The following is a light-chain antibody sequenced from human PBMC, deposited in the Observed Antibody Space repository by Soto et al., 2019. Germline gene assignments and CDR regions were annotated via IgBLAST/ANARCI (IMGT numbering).Light chain of an antibody. V-gene: IGKV3-20*01. Sequence: EIVLTQSPGTLSLSPGERATLSCRASQSVSSSYLAWYQQKPGQAPRLLIYGASSRATGIPDRFSGSGSGTDFTLPISRREPEDFAVYYCQQYGSSLPMYTFGQGTKLEIK. CDR3: QQYGSSLPMYT. J-gene: IGKJ2*01. CDR2: GAS. CDR1: QSVSSSY.